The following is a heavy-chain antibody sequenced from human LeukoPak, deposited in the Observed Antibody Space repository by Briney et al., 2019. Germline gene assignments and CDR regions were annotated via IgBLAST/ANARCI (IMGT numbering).Heavy chain of an antibody. J-gene: IGHJ4*02. CDR1: GFTFSSYA. V-gene: IGHV3-23*01. D-gene: IGHD2-15*01. Sequence: GGSLRPSCAASGFTFSSYAMSWVRQAPGKGLEWVSAISGSGGSTYYADSVKGRFTISRDNSKNTLYLQMNSLRAEDTAVYYCAKDRSGGSCFDYWGQGTLVTVSS. CDR2: ISGSGGST. CDR3: AKDRSGGSCFDY.